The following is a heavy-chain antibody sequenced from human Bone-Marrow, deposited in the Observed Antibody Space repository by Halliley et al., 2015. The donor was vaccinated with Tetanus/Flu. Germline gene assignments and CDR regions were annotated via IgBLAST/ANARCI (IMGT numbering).Heavy chain of an antibody. V-gene: IGHV6-1*01. Sequence: LEWLGRTYYRAKWFNDYAVSVKSRISINPDTSKNQFPLQLNSVTPDDTAVYYCARSVPHFDSWGQGTLVTVSS. CDR3: ARSVPHFDS. CDR2: TYYRAKWFN. D-gene: IGHD1-1*01. J-gene: IGHJ4*02.